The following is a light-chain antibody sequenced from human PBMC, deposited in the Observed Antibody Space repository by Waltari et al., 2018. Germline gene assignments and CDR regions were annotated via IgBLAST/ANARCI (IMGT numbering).Light chain of an antibody. CDR1: QSISSY. CDR3: QQSYSTPFT. V-gene: IGKV1-39*01. Sequence: DIQMTQSQSSLSASVGDRVPITCRASQSISSYLHWYQQKPGKAPKLLIYAASGLDSGVPSRFSGSGSVTDFTLTISSLHPEDFATYYCQQSYSTPFTFGPGTKVDFK. J-gene: IGKJ3*01. CDR2: AAS.